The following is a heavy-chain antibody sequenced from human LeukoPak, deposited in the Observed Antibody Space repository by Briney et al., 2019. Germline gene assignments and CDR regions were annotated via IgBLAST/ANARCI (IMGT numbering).Heavy chain of an antibody. CDR1: GGTFSRSA. J-gene: IGHJ4*02. V-gene: IGHV1-69*05. Sequence: SVKVSCKGSGGTFSRSAISWVRQAPGQGLEWMGRIIPIFGTANYAQKFQGRVTITTDESTSTAYMELSSLRSEDTAVYYCARDIVGATNYWGQGTLVTVS. CDR3: ARDIVGATNY. D-gene: IGHD1-26*01. CDR2: IIPIFGTA.